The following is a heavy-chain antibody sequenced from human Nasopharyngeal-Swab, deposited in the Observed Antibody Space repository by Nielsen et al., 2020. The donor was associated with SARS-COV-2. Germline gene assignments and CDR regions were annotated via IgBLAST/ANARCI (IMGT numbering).Heavy chain of an antibody. V-gene: IGHV1-24*01. D-gene: IGHD2-2*02. CDR1: GYTLTELS. J-gene: IGHJ6*03. Sequence: ASVKVSCKVSGYTLTELSMHWVRQAPGKGLEWMGGFDPEDGETIYAQKFQGRVTMTGDTSTDTAYMELSSLRSEDTAVYYCARLQWEYCSSTSCYSDYYYYMDVWGKGTTVTVSS. CDR2: FDPEDGET. CDR3: ARLQWEYCSSTSCYSDYYYYMDV.